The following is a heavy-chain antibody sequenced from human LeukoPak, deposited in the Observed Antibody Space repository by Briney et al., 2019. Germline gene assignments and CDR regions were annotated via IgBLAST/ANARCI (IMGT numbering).Heavy chain of an antibody. V-gene: IGHV3-11*04. J-gene: IGHJ1*01. CDR3: ASAVRFST. D-gene: IGHD4-23*01. CDR1: GFTISGYY. CDR2: ISSSGDSI. Sequence: PGGSLRLSCAASGFTISGYYMSWIRQAPGKGLEWISYISSSGDSIYHADSVKGRFTISRDNANNSLYLQMNSLRAEDTAVYYCASAVRFSTWGQGTLVTVSS.